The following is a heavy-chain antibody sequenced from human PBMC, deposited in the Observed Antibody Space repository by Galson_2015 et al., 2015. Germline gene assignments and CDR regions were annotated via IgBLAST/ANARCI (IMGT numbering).Heavy chain of an antibody. J-gene: IGHJ1*01. CDR3: AKDDEGSSWYDFQH. CDR1: GFTFSSYG. Sequence: SLRLSCAASGFTFSSYGMHWVRQAPGKGLEWVAVISYDGSNKYYADSVKGRFTISRDNSKNTLYLQMNSLRAEDTAVYYCAKDDEGSSWYDFQHWGQGTLVTVSS. CDR2: ISYDGSNK. D-gene: IGHD6-13*01. V-gene: IGHV3-30*18.